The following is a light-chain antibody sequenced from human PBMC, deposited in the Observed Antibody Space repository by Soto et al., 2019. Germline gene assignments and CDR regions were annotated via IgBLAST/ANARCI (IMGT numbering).Light chain of an antibody. CDR2: EVV. Sequence: QSALTQPASVSGSPGQSITISCTGTSSDVGGYNYVSWYQQHPGKVPQLMIYEVVQRPSGVPDRFSGSKSGNTASLTVSGLQAADEADYFCKSYAGSNTYVFGSGTKGTVL. V-gene: IGLV2-8*01. CDR1: SSDVGGYNY. J-gene: IGLJ1*01. CDR3: KSYAGSNTYV.